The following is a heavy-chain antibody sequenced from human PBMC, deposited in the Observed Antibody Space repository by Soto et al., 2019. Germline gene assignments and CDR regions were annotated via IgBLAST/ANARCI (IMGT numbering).Heavy chain of an antibody. CDR2: IYHSGST. J-gene: IGHJ4*02. Sequence: SETLSLTCAVSGGSISSGGYSWSWIRQPPGKGLEWIGYIYHSGSTYYNPSLKSRISISTDKSKNQFSLKVSSVTAADTAVYFCASGGVYSWHTWGQGTLVTVSS. CDR3: ASGGVYSWHT. V-gene: IGHV4-30-2*01. D-gene: IGHD2-15*01. CDR1: GGSISSGGYS.